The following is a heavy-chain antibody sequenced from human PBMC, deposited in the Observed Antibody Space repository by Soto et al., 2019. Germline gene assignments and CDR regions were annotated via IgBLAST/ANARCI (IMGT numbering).Heavy chain of an antibody. CDR1: GYTFSSYA. D-gene: IGHD6-13*01. V-gene: IGHV1-69*01. CDR3: ARAMNLIAAALVDYYGIDV. Sequence: QVQLVQSGAEVKKPGASVKVSCKASGYTFSSYAISWVRQAPGQGLEWMGGIIPIFGTANYAQKFQGRVTITADESTSTAYMELSSLRSEDTAVYYCARAMNLIAAALVDYYGIDVRGQGTTVTVSS. J-gene: IGHJ6*02. CDR2: IIPIFGTA.